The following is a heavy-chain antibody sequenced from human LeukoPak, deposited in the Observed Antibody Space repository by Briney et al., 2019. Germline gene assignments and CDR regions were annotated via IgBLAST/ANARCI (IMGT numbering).Heavy chain of an antibody. CDR3: VRQASSD. CDR1: GGSISSYY. J-gene: IGHJ1*01. Sequence: SETLSLTCTVSGGSISSYYWGWIRQPPGKGLEWIGSVYYSGSTYYNPSLRSRLTIAADTSKNQFSLKLRSLTAADTAVYYCVRQASSDWGQGTLVTVSS. V-gene: IGHV4-39*01. CDR2: VYYSGST.